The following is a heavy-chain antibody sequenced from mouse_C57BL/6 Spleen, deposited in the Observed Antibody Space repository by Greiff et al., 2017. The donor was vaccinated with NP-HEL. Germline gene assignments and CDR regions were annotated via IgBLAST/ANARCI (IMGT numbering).Heavy chain of an antibody. V-gene: IGHV1-55*01. Sequence: QVQLQQPGAELVKPGASVKMSCKASGYTFTSYWITWVKQRPGQGLEWIGDIYPGSGSTNYNEKFKSKATLTVDTSSSTAYMQLSSLTSEDSAVYYCARYYYYGSSYVGFAYWGQGTLVTVSA. CDR1: GYTFTSYW. CDR3: ARYYYYGSSYVGFAY. J-gene: IGHJ3*01. D-gene: IGHD1-1*01. CDR2: IYPGSGST.